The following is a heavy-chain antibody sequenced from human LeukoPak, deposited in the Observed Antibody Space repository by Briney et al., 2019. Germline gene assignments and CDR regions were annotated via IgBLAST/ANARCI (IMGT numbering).Heavy chain of an antibody. Sequence: GRSLRLSCAGSGFTFSSYAMHWVRQAPGKGLEWVAVISYDGSNKYYADSVKGRFTISRDNSKNTLYLQMNSLRAEDTAVYYCARDLRIAVAGNYYYYGMDVWGQGTTVTVSS. CDR1: GFTFSSYA. CDR2: ISYDGSNK. D-gene: IGHD6-19*01. J-gene: IGHJ6*02. V-gene: IGHV3-30-3*01. CDR3: ARDLRIAVAGNYYYYGMDV.